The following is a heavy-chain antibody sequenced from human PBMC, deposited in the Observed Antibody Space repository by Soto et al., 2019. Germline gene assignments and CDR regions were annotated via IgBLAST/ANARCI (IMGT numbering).Heavy chain of an antibody. Sequence: PSETLSLTCTVSGGSISSSSYYWGWIRQPPGKGLEWIGSIFYSGSTYYNPSLKSRVTISVDTSKNQFSLKLSSVTAADTAVYYCACIFSGGSRGRDVXGQGPRSPSP. CDR1: GGSISSSSYY. J-gene: IGHJ6*02. CDR2: IFYSGST. CDR3: ACIFSGGSRGRDV. V-gene: IGHV4-39*01. D-gene: IGHD3-3*02.